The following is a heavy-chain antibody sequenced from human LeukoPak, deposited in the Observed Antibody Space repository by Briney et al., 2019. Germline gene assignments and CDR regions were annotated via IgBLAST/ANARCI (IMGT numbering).Heavy chain of an antibody. CDR2: ISYDGSNK. V-gene: IGHV3-30*01. J-gene: IGHJ4*02. Sequence: GGSLRLSCAASGFTFSSYAVHWVRQAPGKGLEWVAVISYDGSNKYYADSVKGRFTISRDNSKNTLYLKMNSLRAEDTAVYYCARAPYVVVPAAQIDYWGQGTLVTVSS. CDR1: GFTFSSYA. D-gene: IGHD2-2*01. CDR3: ARAPYVVVPAAQIDY.